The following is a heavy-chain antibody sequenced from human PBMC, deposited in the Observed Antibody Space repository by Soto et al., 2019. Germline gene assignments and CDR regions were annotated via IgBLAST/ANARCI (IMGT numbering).Heavy chain of an antibody. D-gene: IGHD5-18*01. J-gene: IGHJ4*02. CDR1: GGSISSGGYY. CDR2: IYYSGST. CDR3: ARAVDTAMVTFDY. V-gene: IGHV4-31*03. Sequence: SETLSLTCTVAGGSISSGGYYWSWIRKHPGKGLEWIGYIYYSGSTYYNPSLKSRVTISVDTSKNQFSLKLSSVTAADTAVYYCARAVDTAMVTFDYWGQGTLVTVSS.